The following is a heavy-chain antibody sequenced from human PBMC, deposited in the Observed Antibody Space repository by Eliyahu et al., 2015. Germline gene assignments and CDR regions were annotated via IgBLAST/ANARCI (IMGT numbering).Heavy chain of an antibody. D-gene: IGHD2-15*01. V-gene: IGHV4-59*01. CDR1: GGSISSYY. CDR2: IYYSGST. CDR3: ARWDVVVVAATRKRVGYFQH. Sequence: QVQLQESGPGLVKPSETLSLTCTVSGGSISSYYWSWIRQPPGKGLEWIGYIYYSGSTNYNPSLKSRVTISVDTXKNQFSLKLSSVTAADTAVYYCARWDVVVVAATRKRVGYFQHWGQGTLVTVSS. J-gene: IGHJ1*01.